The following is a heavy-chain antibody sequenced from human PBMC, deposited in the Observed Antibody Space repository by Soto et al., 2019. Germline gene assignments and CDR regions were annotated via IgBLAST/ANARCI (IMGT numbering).Heavy chain of an antibody. J-gene: IGHJ6*03. Sequence: ASVKVSCKASGGTFSSYTISWVRQAPGQGLEWMGRIIPILGIANYAQKFQGRVTITADKSTSTAYMELGSLRSEDTAVYYCATNIGYCSSTSCYALNYYYMDVWGKGTTVTVSS. CDR1: GGTFSSYT. V-gene: IGHV1-69*02. D-gene: IGHD2-2*01. CDR2: IIPILGIA. CDR3: ATNIGYCSSTSCYALNYYYMDV.